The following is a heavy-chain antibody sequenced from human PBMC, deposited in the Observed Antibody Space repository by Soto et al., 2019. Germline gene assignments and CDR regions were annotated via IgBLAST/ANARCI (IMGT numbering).Heavy chain of an antibody. D-gene: IGHD2-15*01. V-gene: IGHV4-39*01. CDR2: IYYSGST. CDR3: ARDIVVVVAATGPYKWFDP. Sequence: LSLTCTVSGGSISSSSYYWGWIRQPPGKGLEWIGSIYYSGSTYYNPSLKSRVTISVDTSKNQFSLKLSSVTAADTAVYYCARDIVVVVAATGPYKWFDPWGQGTLVTSPQ. CDR1: GGSISSSSYY. J-gene: IGHJ5*02.